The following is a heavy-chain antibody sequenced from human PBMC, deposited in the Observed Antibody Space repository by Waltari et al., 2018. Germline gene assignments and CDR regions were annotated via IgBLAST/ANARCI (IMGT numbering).Heavy chain of an antibody. CDR2: SSGNTEDT. Sequence: VQLVQSESAVKKPGASVKVSCKTSGFTLPSYGFTWVRKAPGQGLEWLGGSSGNTEDTNYAQECRDRVTMTTDTSTNTVYMELRTLRSDDTALYYCARNPNPFYYDSPCDLWGQGTELTVSS. CDR3: ARNPNPFYYDSPCDL. J-gene: IGHJ3*01. D-gene: IGHD3-22*01. V-gene: IGHV1-18*01. CDR1: GFTLPSYG.